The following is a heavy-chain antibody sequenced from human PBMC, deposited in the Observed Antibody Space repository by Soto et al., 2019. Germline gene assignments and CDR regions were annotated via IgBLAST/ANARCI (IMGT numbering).Heavy chain of an antibody. D-gene: IGHD3-22*01. CDR2: ISGSGRTI. CDR1: GFTFSNYD. J-gene: IGHJ4*02. CDR3: ARGDDNSGYYYAFDS. V-gene: IGHV3-48*03. Sequence: GGSLRLSCEASGFTFSNYDMNWVRQAPGKGPEWVSYISGSGRTIYYADSVKGRFTISRDSAKKSLFLQMNSLRAEDTALYYCARGDDNSGYYYAFDSWGQGTPVTVSS.